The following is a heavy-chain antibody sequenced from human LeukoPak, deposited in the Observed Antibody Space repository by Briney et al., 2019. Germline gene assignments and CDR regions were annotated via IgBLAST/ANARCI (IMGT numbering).Heavy chain of an antibody. CDR1: GGSISSYY. Sequence: PSETLSLTCTVSGGSISSYYWGWIRQPPGKGLEWIGYIYYSGSTNYNPSLKSRVTISVDTSKNQFSLKLSSVTAADTAVYYCARHSGSGSSPQDYWGQGTLVTVSS. D-gene: IGHD3-10*01. V-gene: IGHV4-59*08. J-gene: IGHJ4*02. CDR3: ARHSGSGSSPQDY. CDR2: IYYSGST.